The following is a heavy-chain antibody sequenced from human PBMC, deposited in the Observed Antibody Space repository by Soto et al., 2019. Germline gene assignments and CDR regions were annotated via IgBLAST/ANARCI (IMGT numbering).Heavy chain of an antibody. CDR1: GFTFSSYA. D-gene: IGHD3-22*01. Sequence: GGSLRLSCAASGFTFSSYAMHWVRQAPGKGLEWVAVISYDGSNKYYADSVKGRFTISRDNSKNTLYLQMNSLRAEDTAVYYCASSNGPFYWGQGTLVTVSS. J-gene: IGHJ4*02. V-gene: IGHV3-30-3*01. CDR2: ISYDGSNK. CDR3: ASSNGPFY.